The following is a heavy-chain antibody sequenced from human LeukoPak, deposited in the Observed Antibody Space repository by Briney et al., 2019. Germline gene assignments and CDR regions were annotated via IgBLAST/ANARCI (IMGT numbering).Heavy chain of an antibody. CDR3: ARLAMIIGRDAFDL. Sequence: SETPSLTCSVSGESIDASYWSWIRQPPGKGLDWIGYMYSRGITDSNPSFKSRVTISIDTSKNDFSLSLSSVTAADTAVYYCARLAMIIGRDAFDLWGQGTLVTVS. D-gene: IGHD3-22*01. V-gene: IGHV4-59*08. CDR2: MYSRGIT. J-gene: IGHJ3*01. CDR1: GESIDASY.